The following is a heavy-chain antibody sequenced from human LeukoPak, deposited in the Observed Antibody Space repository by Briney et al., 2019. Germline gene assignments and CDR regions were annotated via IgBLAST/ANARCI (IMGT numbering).Heavy chain of an antibody. CDR2: INSDGSST. D-gene: IGHD3-10*01. CDR3: ARAGDYGSGSFRWRHFDY. V-gene: IGHV3-74*01. J-gene: IGHJ4*02. Sequence: GGSLRLSCAASGFTFSSYWMHWVRQAPGKGLEWVSRINSDGSSTNYADSVEGRFTISRDNSKNTLYLQMNSLRAEDTAVYYCARAGDYGSGSFRWRHFDYWGQGTLVTVSS. CDR1: GFTFSSYW.